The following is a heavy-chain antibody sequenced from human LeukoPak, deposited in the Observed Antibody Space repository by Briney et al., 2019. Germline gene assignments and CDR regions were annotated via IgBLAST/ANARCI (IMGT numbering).Heavy chain of an antibody. CDR1: GFTFSSYS. CDR3: ARARSRVGITGTASWFDP. D-gene: IGHD1-20*01. Sequence: GGSLRLSCAASGFTFSSYSMNWVRQAPGKGLEWVSSISSSSSYIYYADSVKGRFTISRDNAKNSLYLQMNSLRAEDTAVYYCARARSRVGITGTASWFDPWGQGTLVTVSS. V-gene: IGHV3-21*01. CDR2: ISSSSSYI. J-gene: IGHJ5*02.